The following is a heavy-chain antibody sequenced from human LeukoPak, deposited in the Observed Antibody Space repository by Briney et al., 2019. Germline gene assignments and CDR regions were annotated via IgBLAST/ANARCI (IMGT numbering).Heavy chain of an antibody. J-gene: IGHJ4*02. V-gene: IGHV3-7*01. CDR3: ARDHYYVPDY. CDR1: GIIFSNYW. CDR2: IKQDGSEK. Sequence: GGSLRLSCAASGIIFSNYWMSGVRQAPGKGLEWVANIKQDGSEKYYVDSVKGRFTISRDNSKNTLDLQMNNLRAEDTAVYYCARDHYYVPDYWGQGTLVTVSS. D-gene: IGHD3-10*02.